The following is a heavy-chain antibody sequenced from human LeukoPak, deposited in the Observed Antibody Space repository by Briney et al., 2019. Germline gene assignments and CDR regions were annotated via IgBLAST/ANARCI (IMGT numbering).Heavy chain of an antibody. Sequence: GGSLRFSCAASGFTFSSYEMNWVRQAPGKGLEWVSYISSSGSTIYYADSVKGRFTISRENAKNSLYLQMNSLRAEDTAVYYCARVGVYSSSWPVSDYWGQGTLVTVSS. V-gene: IGHV3-48*03. CDR2: ISSSGSTI. CDR1: GFTFSSYE. CDR3: ARVGVYSSSWPVSDY. J-gene: IGHJ4*02. D-gene: IGHD6-13*01.